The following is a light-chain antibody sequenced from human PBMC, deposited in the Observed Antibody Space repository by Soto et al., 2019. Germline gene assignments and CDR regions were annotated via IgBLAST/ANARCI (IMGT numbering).Light chain of an antibody. CDR2: KAS. Sequence: DIQMTQSPSTLSASVGDRVTITCRASQTITTSLAWYQQKPGKAPKLLIYKASSLESVVPSRFSGSGSGTEFTLTISSLQHDDFATYYCQQYDSYSLRTFGQGTRVDI. J-gene: IGKJ1*01. V-gene: IGKV1-5*03. CDR3: QQYDSYSLRT. CDR1: QTITTS.